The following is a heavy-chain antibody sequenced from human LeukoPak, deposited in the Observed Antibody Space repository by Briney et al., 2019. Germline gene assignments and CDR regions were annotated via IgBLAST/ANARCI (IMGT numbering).Heavy chain of an antibody. J-gene: IGHJ3*01. CDR1: GFTFSSYA. Sequence: WESLRLSCAASGFTFSSYAMSWVRQAPGKGLEWVSAISRSGRSTYYADSVKGWFTISRDDSKNTLYLQMNSRRVEDTAVYYCARACSDGICYLAAFDLGGQGAMVTVSS. CDR2: ISRSGRST. CDR3: ARACSDGICYLAAFDL. V-gene: IGHV3-23*01. D-gene: IGHD2-15*01.